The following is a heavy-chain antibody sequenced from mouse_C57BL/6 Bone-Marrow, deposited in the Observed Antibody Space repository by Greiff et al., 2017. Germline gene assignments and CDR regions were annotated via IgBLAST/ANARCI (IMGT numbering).Heavy chain of an antibody. V-gene: IGHV1-64*01. J-gene: IGHJ2*01. D-gene: IGHD1-1*01. Sequence: QVQLQQPGAELVKPGASVKLSCKASGYTFTSYWMHWVKQRPGQGLEWIGMIHPNSGSTNYNEKFKSKATLTVDKSSSTAYMQLSSLTSEDSAVYYCASQRAYYGNDYWGQGTTLTVSS. CDR3: ASQRAYYGNDY. CDR1: GYTFTSYW. CDR2: IHPNSGST.